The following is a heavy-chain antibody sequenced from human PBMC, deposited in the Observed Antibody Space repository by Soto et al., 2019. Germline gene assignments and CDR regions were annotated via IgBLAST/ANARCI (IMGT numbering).Heavy chain of an antibody. Sequence: QVQLQQWGAGLLKPSETLSLTCAVYGGSFSGYYWSWIRQPPGKGLEWIGEINHSGSTNYNPSLKSRVTISVDTSKNQISLKLSSVTAADTAFYYCARGTSVFWSGHGWFYPWGQGTLVTVSS. V-gene: IGHV4-34*01. D-gene: IGHD3-3*01. CDR3: ARGTSVFWSGHGWFYP. CDR2: INHSGST. CDR1: GGSFSGYY. J-gene: IGHJ5*02.